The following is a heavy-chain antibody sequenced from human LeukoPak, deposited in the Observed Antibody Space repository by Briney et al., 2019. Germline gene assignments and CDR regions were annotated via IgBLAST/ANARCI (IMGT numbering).Heavy chain of an antibody. CDR3: ARDSGSYLQPTDY. J-gene: IGHJ4*02. D-gene: IGHD1-26*01. Sequence: GGSLRLSCAASGFSFSSHTINWVRQAPGKGLEWVSSITGNGGSTYYADSVKGRFTISRDNSKNTLYLQMDSLRAEDTAVYHCARDSGSYLQPTDYWGQGTLVTVSS. V-gene: IGHV3-23*01. CDR2: ITGNGGST. CDR1: GFSFSSHT.